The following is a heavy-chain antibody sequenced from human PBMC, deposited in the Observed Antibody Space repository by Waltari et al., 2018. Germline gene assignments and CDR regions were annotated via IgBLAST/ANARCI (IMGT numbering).Heavy chain of an antibody. CDR3: ARDPRTYGMDV. J-gene: IGHJ6*02. V-gene: IGHV4-59*01. Sequence: QVQLQESGPGLVKPSETLSLTCTVSGGSISSYSWSWIRQPPGKGLEWIGYIYYSGSTNYNPSLKSRVTISVDTSKNQFSLKLSSVTAADTAVYYCARDPRTYGMDVWGQGTTVTVSS. CDR1: GGSISSYS. CDR2: IYYSGST. D-gene: IGHD2-8*01.